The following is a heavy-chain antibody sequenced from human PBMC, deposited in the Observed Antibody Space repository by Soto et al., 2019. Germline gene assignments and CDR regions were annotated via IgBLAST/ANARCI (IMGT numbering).Heavy chain of an antibody. CDR1: GYTFTRYG. CDR3: AREGYCSSGSCALYSHDYFGMDV. V-gene: IGHV1-18*01. Sequence: QVLLVQSGAEVKKPGASVKVSCKASGYTFTRYGISWVRQAPGQGLEWMGWIRTYNDNTNYAQKLKGRVTMTTGTSTSTAYMELRSLTSDDTAVYYCAREGYCSSGSCALYSHDYFGMDVWGQGTTVTVSS. J-gene: IGHJ6*02. CDR2: IRTYNDNT. D-gene: IGHD2-15*01.